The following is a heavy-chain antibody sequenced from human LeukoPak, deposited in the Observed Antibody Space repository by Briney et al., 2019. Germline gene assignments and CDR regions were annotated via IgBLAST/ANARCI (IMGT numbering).Heavy chain of an antibody. CDR2: IIPIFGTA. CDR1: GGTFSSYA. CDR3: ARGIWLPRTGYYYYYYMDV. J-gene: IGHJ6*03. Sequence: ASVKVSCKASGGTFSSYAISWVRQAPGQGLEWMGGIIPIFGTANYAQKFQGRVTITADESTSTAYMELSSLRSEDTAVYYCARGIWLPRTGYYYYYYMDVWGKGTTVTISS. V-gene: IGHV1-69*13. D-gene: IGHD3-9*01.